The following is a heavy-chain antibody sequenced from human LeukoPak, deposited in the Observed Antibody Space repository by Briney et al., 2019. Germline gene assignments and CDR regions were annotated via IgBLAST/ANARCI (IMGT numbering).Heavy chain of an antibody. J-gene: IGHJ6*03. Sequence: GRSLRLSCAASGFTFSSFGMHWVRQAPGKGLEWVAVISFDGSNKYYADSVKGRFTISRDNSKNTLYLQMNSPRAEDTAVYYCAKAQGARYYDFLSGYYTGSSYYMDVWGKGTTVTVSS. V-gene: IGHV3-30*18. CDR2: ISFDGSNK. CDR3: AKAQGARYYDFLSGYYTGSSYYMDV. CDR1: GFTFSSFG. D-gene: IGHD3-3*01.